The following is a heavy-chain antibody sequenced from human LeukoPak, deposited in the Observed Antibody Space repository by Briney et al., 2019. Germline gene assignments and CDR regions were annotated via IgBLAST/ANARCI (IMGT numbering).Heavy chain of an antibody. V-gene: IGHV5-51*01. Sequence: GESLKISCKGSGYSFTSYWIGWVRQMPGKGLEWMEIIYPGDSDTRYSPSFQGQVTISVDKSISTAYLQWSSLKASDTAMYYCARCIAVAGTCYFDYWGQGTLVTVSS. D-gene: IGHD6-19*01. CDR1: GYSFTSYW. CDR3: ARCIAVAGTCYFDY. CDR2: IYPGDSDT. J-gene: IGHJ4*02.